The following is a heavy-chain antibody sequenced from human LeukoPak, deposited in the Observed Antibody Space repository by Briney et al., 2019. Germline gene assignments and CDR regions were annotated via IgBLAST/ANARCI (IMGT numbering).Heavy chain of an antibody. V-gene: IGHV3-66*01. Sequence: GGSLRLSCAASGFTVSSNYMSWVRQAPGKGLEWVSVIYSGGSTYYADSVKGRFTISRDNSKNTLYLQMNSLRAEDTAVYYCASSNCSGGSCYYYYYYGMDVWGQGTTVTVSS. CDR1: GFTVSSNY. D-gene: IGHD2-15*01. CDR3: ASSNCSGGSCYYYYYYGMDV. J-gene: IGHJ6*02. CDR2: IYSGGST.